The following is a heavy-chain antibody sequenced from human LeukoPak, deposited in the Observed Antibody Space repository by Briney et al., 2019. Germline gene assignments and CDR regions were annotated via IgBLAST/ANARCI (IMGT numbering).Heavy chain of an antibody. CDR1: GFTFSSYA. V-gene: IGHV3-30*04. J-gene: IGHJ4*02. D-gene: IGHD2-21*02. Sequence: GGSLRLSCAASGFTFSSYAMHWVRQAPGKGLEWVAVISYDGSNKYYADSVKGRFTISRDNSKNTLYLQMNSLRAEDTAVYYCARDQDIVVVTATLYWGQGTLVTVSS. CDR2: ISYDGSNK. CDR3: ARDQDIVVVTATLY.